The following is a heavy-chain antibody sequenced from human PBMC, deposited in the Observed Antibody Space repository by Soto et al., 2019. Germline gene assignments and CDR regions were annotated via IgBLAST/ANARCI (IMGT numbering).Heavy chain of an antibody. CDR1: GYTFTSYG. J-gene: IGHJ4*02. CDR2: ISAYNGNT. V-gene: IGHV1-18*01. Sequence: ASVKVSCKASGYTFTSYGISWVRQAPGQGLEWMGWISAYNGNTNYAQKHQGRVTMTTDTSTSTAYMELRSLRSDDTAVYYCARSEFGDYGDNHFDYWGQGTLVTVSS. CDR3: ARSEFGDYGDNHFDY. D-gene: IGHD4-17*01.